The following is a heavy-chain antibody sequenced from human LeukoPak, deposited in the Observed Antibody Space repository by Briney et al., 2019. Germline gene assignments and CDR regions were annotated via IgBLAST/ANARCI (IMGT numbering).Heavy chain of an antibody. J-gene: IGHJ4*02. CDR3: ARMPRGIEVVTPYYFDS. V-gene: IGHV4-31*03. CDR2: ISYRGST. CDR1: GGSLNSGAYY. D-gene: IGHD2-21*02. Sequence: PSETLSLTCSVFGGSLNSGAYYWSWIRQHPGEGLEWIGYISYRGSTHYNPSLKSRVSISRDTSTNHFSLNLNSVTAADTAVYYCARMPRGIEVVTPYYFDSWGQGTLVTVSS.